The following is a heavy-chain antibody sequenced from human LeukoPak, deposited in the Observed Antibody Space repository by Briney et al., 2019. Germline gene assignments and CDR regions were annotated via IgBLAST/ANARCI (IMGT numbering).Heavy chain of an antibody. J-gene: IGHJ4*02. D-gene: IGHD2/OR15-2a*01. CDR3: ARNSIPHYFDY. CDR1: GGSISSSSYY. CDR2: IYYSGST. Sequence: PSETLSLTCTVSGGSISSSSYYWGWIRQPPGKGLEWIGSIYYSGSTYYNPSLKSRVTISVDTSKNQFSLKLSSVTAADTAVYYCARNSIPHYFDYWGQGTLVTVSS. V-gene: IGHV4-39*07.